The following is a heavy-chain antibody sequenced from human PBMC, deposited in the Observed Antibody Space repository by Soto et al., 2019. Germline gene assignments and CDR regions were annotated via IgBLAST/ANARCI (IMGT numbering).Heavy chain of an antibody. CDR2: IYRTGST. Sequence: LSLTCAVSGGSFTSNNWWTWIRQPPGQGLEWIGEIYRTGSTNYNPSLKSRVTISLDKSENQFSLKVTSLTAADTAVYYCASRDPGTSVDYWGQGTLVTVSS. CDR1: GGSFTSNNW. D-gene: IGHD1-7*01. J-gene: IGHJ4*02. CDR3: ASRDPGTSVDY. V-gene: IGHV4-4*02.